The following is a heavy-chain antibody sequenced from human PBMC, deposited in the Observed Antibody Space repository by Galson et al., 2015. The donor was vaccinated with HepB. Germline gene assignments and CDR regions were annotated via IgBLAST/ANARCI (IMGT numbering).Heavy chain of an antibody. Sequence: SLRLSCAASGFTFSSYGMHWVRQAPGKGLEWVAVISYDGSNKYYADSVKGRFTISRDNSKNTLYLQMNSLRAEDTAVYYCAKAVRTTHYYYGMDVWGQGTTVTVSS. CDR1: GFTFSSYG. CDR2: ISYDGSNK. D-gene: IGHD4-11*01. V-gene: IGHV3-30*18. J-gene: IGHJ6*02. CDR3: AKAVRTTHYYYGMDV.